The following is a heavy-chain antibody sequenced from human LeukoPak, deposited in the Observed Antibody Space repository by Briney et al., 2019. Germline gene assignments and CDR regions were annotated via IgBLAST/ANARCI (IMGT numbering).Heavy chain of an antibody. D-gene: IGHD3-10*01. CDR3: ATTMIRGVILAWELGY. CDR1: GYTLTELS. V-gene: IGHV1-24*01. Sequence: ASVKVSCKVSGYTLTELSMHWVRQAPGKGLEWMGGFDPEDGGPIYAQKFQGRVTMTEDTSTDTAYMELSSLRSDDTAVYYCATTMIRGVILAWELGYWGQGTLVTVSS. J-gene: IGHJ4*02. CDR2: FDPEDGGP.